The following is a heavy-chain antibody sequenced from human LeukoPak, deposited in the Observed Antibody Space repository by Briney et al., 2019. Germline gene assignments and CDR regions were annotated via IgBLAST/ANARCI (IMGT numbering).Heavy chain of an antibody. V-gene: IGHV3-9*01. CDR2: ISWNRGSI. J-gene: IGHJ4*02. D-gene: IGHD6-13*01. CDR3: AKAYSSSWYRFFDY. Sequence: PGGSLRLSCAASGFTFSSYGMHWVRQAPGKGLEWVSGISWNRGSIGYADSVKGRFTISRDNAKNSLYLQMNSLRAEDTALYYCAKAYSSSWYRFFDYWGQGTLVTVSS. CDR1: GFTFSSYG.